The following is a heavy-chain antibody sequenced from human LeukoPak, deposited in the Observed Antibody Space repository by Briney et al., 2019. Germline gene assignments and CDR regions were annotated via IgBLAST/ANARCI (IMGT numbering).Heavy chain of an antibody. CDR2: IYSDGST. D-gene: IGHD5-18*01. CDR1: GFTVSSSY. J-gene: IGHJ6*02. Sequence: GGSLRLSCAASGFTVSSSYMIWVRQAPGKGLEWDSVIYSDGSTYYADSVKGRFTISRDNSMNTLYLQMNSLRAEDTAVYYCARDRVKRGYSYGIPLYGMDVWGQGTTVTVSS. V-gene: IGHV3-53*01. CDR3: ARDRVKRGYSYGIPLYGMDV.